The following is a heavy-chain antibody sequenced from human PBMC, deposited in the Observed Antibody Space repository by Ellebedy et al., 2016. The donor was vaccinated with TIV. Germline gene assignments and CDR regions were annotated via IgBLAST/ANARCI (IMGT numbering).Heavy chain of an antibody. D-gene: IGHD2-2*01. CDR2: IYYSGST. CDR1: GGSVSSGSYY. Sequence: GSLRLSXTVSGGSVSSGSYYWSWIRQPPGKGLEWIGYIYYSGSTNYNPSLKSRVTISVDTSKNQFSLKLSSVTAADTAVYYCAREGRDCSSTSCYYGIDYWGQGTLVTVSS. V-gene: IGHV4-61*01. CDR3: AREGRDCSSTSCYYGIDY. J-gene: IGHJ4*02.